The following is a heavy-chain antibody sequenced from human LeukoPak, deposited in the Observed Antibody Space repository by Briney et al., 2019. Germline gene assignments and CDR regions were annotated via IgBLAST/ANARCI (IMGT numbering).Heavy chain of an antibody. CDR1: GYSISSGYY. CDR2: IYHSGST. J-gene: IGHJ4*02. CDR3: ASGETGDPSKFDY. V-gene: IGHV4-38-2*01. D-gene: IGHD4-17*01. Sequence: SETLSLTCAVSGYSISSGYYWGWIRQPPGKGLEWIGSIYHSGSTYYNPSLKSRVTISVDTSKNQFSLKLSSVTAADTAVYYRASGETGDPSKFDYWGQGTLVTVSS.